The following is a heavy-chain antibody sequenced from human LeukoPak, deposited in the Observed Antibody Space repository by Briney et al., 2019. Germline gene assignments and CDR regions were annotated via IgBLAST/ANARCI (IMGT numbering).Heavy chain of an antibody. CDR1: GGSISSSSYY. J-gene: IGHJ4*02. CDR3: ARLVATIRDLDY. CDR2: IYYSGST. V-gene: IGHV4-39*01. Sequence: ASETLSLTCTVAGGSISSSSYYWGWIRQPPGKGLEWIGSIYYSGSTYYNPSLKSRVTISVDTSKKQFYLDLISLTAAKTARYYCARLVATIRDLDYWGQGTLVTVSS. D-gene: IGHD5-12*01.